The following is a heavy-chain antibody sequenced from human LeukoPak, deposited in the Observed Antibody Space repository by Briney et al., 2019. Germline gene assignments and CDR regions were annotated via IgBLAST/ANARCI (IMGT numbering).Heavy chain of an antibody. J-gene: IGHJ6*02. V-gene: IGHV4-59*01. Sequence: PSETLSLTCTVSGGSISSYYWSWIRQPPGKGLEWIGYIYYSGSTNYNPSLKSRVTISVDTSKNQFSLKLSSVTAADTAVYYCARFITTYYYYYGMDVWGQGTTVTVSS. CDR2: IYYSGST. CDR3: ARFITTYYYYYGMDV. CDR1: GGSISSYY. D-gene: IGHD3-3*01.